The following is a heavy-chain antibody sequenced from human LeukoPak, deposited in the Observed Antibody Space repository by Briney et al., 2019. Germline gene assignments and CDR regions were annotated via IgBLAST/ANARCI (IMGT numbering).Heavy chain of an antibody. D-gene: IGHD5-18*01. J-gene: IGHJ4*02. V-gene: IGHV1-2*02. CDR3: ARELLSYGGDDY. Sequence: ASVKVSCKASGYTFTGYYMHWVRQAPGQGLERMGWINPSSGGTNYAQKFQGRVTMTRDTSISTAYMELSRMRSDDTAVYYCARELLSYGGDDYWGQGTLVTVSS. CDR1: GYTFTGYY. CDR2: INPSSGGT.